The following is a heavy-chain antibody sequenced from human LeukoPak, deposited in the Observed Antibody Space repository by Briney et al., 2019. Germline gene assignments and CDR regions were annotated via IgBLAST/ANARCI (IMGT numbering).Heavy chain of an antibody. V-gene: IGHV5-51*01. CDR1: GYTFGNYW. J-gene: IGHJ4*02. Sequence: GESLKISCQASGYTFGNYWIGWVRQKSGKGLGWVGVIYGDDFDTRYSPSFQGQVTISADKSHRTAYLHWSSLKASDTAIYFCARSEWLLPRGGFDFWGQGTRVVVSS. D-gene: IGHD3-3*01. CDR3: ARSEWLLPRGGFDF. CDR2: IYGDDFDT.